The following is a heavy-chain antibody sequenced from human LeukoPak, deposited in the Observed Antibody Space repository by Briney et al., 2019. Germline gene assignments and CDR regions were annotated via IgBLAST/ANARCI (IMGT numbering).Heavy chain of an antibody. V-gene: IGHV1-18*01. J-gene: IGHJ4*02. CDR2: ISTYNGNT. D-gene: IGHD3-9*01. CDR1: GYIFTNYS. CDR3: ARVVTGYYRGDH. Sequence: ASVKVSCKASGYIFTNYSLSWVRQAPGHGLEWMGWISTYNGNTNYAQKVQGRVTMTTDTSTSTAYMELRSLRSDDTAVYYCARVVTGYYRGDHRGQGTLVTVSS.